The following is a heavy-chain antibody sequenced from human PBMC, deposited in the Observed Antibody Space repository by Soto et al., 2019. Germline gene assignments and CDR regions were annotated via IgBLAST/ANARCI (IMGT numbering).Heavy chain of an antibody. CDR1: GFTFSSYS. J-gene: IGHJ5*02. D-gene: IGHD1-1*01. V-gene: IGHV3-48*01. CDR2: ISSSSSTI. Sequence: EVQLVESGGGLVQPGGSLRLSCAASGFTFSSYSMNWVRQAPGKGLEWVSYISSSSSTIYYADSVKGRFTIPRDNAKNSLYLQMNSLRAEDTAVYYCARHPERISQIGWFYPWGQGTLVSVSS. CDR3: ARHPERISQIGWFYP.